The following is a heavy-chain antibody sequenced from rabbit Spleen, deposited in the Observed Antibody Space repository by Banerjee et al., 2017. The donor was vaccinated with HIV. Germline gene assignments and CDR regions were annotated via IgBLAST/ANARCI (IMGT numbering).Heavy chain of an antibody. CDR1: GFSFTNYY. Sequence: QSLEESGGGLVKPGASLTLACTASGFSFTNYYMSWVRQAPGKGLEWIGYIDPVFGTTYYASWAKGRFTISKTSSTTVTLQMTGLTVADTATYFCAREKSGIVGYDLWGPGTLVTVS. CDR3: AREKSGIVGYDL. CDR2: IDPVFGTT. V-gene: IGHV1S40*01. J-gene: IGHJ4*01. D-gene: IGHD6-1*01.